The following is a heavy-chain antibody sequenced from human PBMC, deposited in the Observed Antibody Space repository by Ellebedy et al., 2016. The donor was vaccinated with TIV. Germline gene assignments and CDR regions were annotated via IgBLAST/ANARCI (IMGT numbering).Heavy chain of an antibody. Sequence: GESLKISCAASGFTFANYAMTWVRQVPGKGLKWFSSIKGRDGRTSYTDSAKGRFTISRDNSKNTLFLQMNNLRVEDTAMYYCARDDALDGGYLDLWGQGTLVTVSS. CDR1: GFTFANYA. V-gene: IGHV3-23*01. CDR2: IKGRDGRT. J-gene: IGHJ5*02. CDR3: ARDDALDGGYLDL. D-gene: IGHD3-16*01.